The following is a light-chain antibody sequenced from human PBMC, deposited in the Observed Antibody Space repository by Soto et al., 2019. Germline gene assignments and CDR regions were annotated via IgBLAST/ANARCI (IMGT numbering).Light chain of an antibody. J-gene: IGKJ1*01. CDR1: QSVSAGY. CDR2: GAS. V-gene: IGKV3-20*01. CDR3: QQYGSSPT. Sequence: EIVLTQSPGTLSLSPGERATLSCRASQSVSAGYFAWYQQKPGQAPRLLIYGASSRVSGIPDRFSGSGSGTDFTLTISTLEPEDFALYYCQQYGSSPTFGQGTKVEIK.